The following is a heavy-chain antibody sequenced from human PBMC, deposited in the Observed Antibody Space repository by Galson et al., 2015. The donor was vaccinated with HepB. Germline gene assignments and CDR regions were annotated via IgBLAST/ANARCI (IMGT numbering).Heavy chain of an antibody. CDR2: IKQDGSEK. Sequence: SLRLSCAASGFTFSSYGMHWVRQAPGKGLEWVANIKQDGSEKYYVDSVKGRFTISRDNAKNSLYLQMNSLRAEDTAVYYCARDVGSSSWSVNYYYYYMDVWGKGTTVTVSS. CDR1: GFTFSSYG. CDR3: ARDVGSSSWSVNYYYYYMDV. V-gene: IGHV3-7*01. J-gene: IGHJ6*03. D-gene: IGHD6-13*01.